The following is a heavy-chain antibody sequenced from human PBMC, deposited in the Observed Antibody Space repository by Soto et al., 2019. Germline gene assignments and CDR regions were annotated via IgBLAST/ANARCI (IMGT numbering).Heavy chain of an antibody. Sequence: GGSLRLSCVASGFTSSSCAMRWVRQAPGKGLEWVSGISASGGSTYYADSVKGRFTISRDNSKNTLYLQMNSLRAEDTAVYYCAKEGQPPVAARARYFDYWGQGTLVTVSS. V-gene: IGHV3-23*01. CDR2: ISASGGST. CDR3: AKEGQPPVAARARYFDY. CDR1: GFTSSSCA. J-gene: IGHJ4*02. D-gene: IGHD2-15*01.